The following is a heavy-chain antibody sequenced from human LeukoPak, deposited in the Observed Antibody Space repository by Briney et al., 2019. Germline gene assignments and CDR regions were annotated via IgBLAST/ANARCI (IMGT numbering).Heavy chain of an antibody. CDR3: AREEYYDILTGYYTNRGWFDP. Sequence: SETLSLTCTVSGGSISSYYWSWIRQPPGKGLEWIGYIYYSGGTNYNPSLKSRVTISVDTSKNQFPLKLSSVTAADTAVYYCAREEYYDILTGYYTNRGWFDPWGQGTLVTVSS. D-gene: IGHD3-9*01. CDR2: IYYSGGT. V-gene: IGHV4-59*01. J-gene: IGHJ5*02. CDR1: GGSISSYY.